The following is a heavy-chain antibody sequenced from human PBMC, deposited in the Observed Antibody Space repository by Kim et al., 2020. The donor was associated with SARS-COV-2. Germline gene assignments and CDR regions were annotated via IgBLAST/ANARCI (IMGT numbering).Heavy chain of an antibody. V-gene: IGHV3-30*04. CDR2: ISYDGSNK. Sequence: VGSLRLSCAASGFTFSSYAMHWVRQAPGKGLEWVAVISYDGSNKYYADSVKGRFTISRDNSKNTLYLQMNSLRAEDTAVYYCARDRAVLLWFGELYFYYG. J-gene: IGHJ6*01. CDR1: GFTFSSYA. CDR3: ARDRAVLLWFGELYFYYG. D-gene: IGHD3-10*01.